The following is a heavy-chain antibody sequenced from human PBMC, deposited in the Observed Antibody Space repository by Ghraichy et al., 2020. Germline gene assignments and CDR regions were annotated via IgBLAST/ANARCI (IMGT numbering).Heavy chain of an antibody. Sequence: SVKVSCKASGGTFSSYAISWVRQAPGQGLEWMGRIIPILGIANYAQKFQGRVTITADKSTSTAYMELSSLRSEDTAVYYCSLLLVVVPAAMMGFDPWGQGTLVTVSS. D-gene: IGHD2-2*01. CDR1: GGTFSSYA. J-gene: IGHJ5*02. V-gene: IGHV1-69*04. CDR2: IIPILGIA. CDR3: SLLLVVVPAAMMGFDP.